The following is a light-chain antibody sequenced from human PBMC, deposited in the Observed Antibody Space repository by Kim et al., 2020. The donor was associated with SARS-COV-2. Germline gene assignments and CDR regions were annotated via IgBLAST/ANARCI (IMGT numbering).Light chain of an antibody. CDR2: SAA. Sequence: VFPGERATLSCRASRSLNSNFAWYHLRPGHTPTLLISSAATRATGIPPRFRGSGFGTGFTLPISILPSEDLSVYYFQQYDNWPYSFGQGTKLEL. CDR3: QQYDNWPYS. J-gene: IGKJ2*01. V-gene: IGKV3-15*01. CDR1: RSLNSN.